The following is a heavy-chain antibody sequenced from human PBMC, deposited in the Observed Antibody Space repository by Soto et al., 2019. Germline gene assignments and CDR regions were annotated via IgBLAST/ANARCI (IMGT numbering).Heavy chain of an antibody. CDR1: GGSFRTYA. D-gene: IGHD2-21*01. Sequence: QGQLVQSGAEVKKPGSSVKVSCKASGGSFRTYAINWVRQAPGQGLEWMGGIIPMLAAPTYAQMFQGRLTITADEYTTTVYMELSSLTSEDTAVYYCARVGPPSPSVIWFFDLWGRGTLVTVSS. CDR2: IIPMLAAP. V-gene: IGHV1-69*01. CDR3: ARVGPPSPSVIWFFDL. J-gene: IGHJ2*01.